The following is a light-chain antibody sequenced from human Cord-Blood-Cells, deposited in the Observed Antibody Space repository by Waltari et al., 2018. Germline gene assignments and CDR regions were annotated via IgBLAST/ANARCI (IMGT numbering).Light chain of an antibody. CDR2: GAS. Sequence: EIVLTQSPGTLSLSPGERATLSCRASQSVSSSYLAWYQQKPGQDPRLLIYGASSRATGIPDRFSGSWSGTDFTLTISRLEPEDFAVYYCQQYGSSPRTFGQGTKVEIK. J-gene: IGKJ1*01. V-gene: IGKV3-20*01. CDR3: QQYGSSPRT. CDR1: QSVSSSY.